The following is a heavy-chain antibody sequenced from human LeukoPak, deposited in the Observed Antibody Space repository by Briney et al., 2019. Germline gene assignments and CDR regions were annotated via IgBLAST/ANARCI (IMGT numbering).Heavy chain of an antibody. Sequence: SETLSLTCAVSGGSIRSGGYSWSWIRQAPGKKLEWIGYIYYSGSTYYNPSLKSRVTISVDTAKNQFSLKLSSVTAADTAVYYCARGTHSSWIKKYNWFDPWGQGTLVTVSS. D-gene: IGHD6-13*01. CDR3: ARGTHSSWIKKYNWFDP. CDR1: GGSIRSGGYS. J-gene: IGHJ5*02. CDR2: IYYSGST. V-gene: IGHV4-30-4*07.